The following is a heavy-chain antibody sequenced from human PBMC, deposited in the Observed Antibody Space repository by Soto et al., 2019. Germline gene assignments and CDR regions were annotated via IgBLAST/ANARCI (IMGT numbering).Heavy chain of an antibody. CDR2: ISYDGRNK. CDR1: GFTFSSYA. D-gene: IGHD2-21*02. J-gene: IGHJ4*02. CDR3: ARTLGTDCGGDCYSTPFDY. Sequence: QVQLVESGGGVVQPGRSLRLSCAASGFTFSSYAMHWVRQAPGKGLEWVAVISYDGRNKYYADSVKGRFTISRANSKNALYMKMSCRRAEDTAVYYLARTLGTDCGGDCYSTPFDYWGQGTLVTVSS. V-gene: IGHV3-30-3*01.